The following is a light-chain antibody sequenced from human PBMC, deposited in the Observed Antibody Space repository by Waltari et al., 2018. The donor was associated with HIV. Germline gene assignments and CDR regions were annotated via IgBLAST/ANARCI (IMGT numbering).Light chain of an antibody. CDR1: QSVSSN. J-gene: IGKJ2*02. CDR3: QQYNNWQGT. V-gene: IGKV3-15*01. Sequence: IVMTQSPATLSLSPGERASLSCRASQSVSSNLAWYQQKLGQAPRLLIYDASTRATGIPVRFSGSGSGTEFTLTISSLQSEDFAVYYCQQYNNWQGTFGQGTKLEIK. CDR2: DAS.